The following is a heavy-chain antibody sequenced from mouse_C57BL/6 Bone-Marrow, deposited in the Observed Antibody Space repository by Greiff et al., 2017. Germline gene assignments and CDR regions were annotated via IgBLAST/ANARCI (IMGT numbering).Heavy chain of an antibody. V-gene: IGHV1-19*01. Sequence: VQLQQSGPVLVMPGASVKMSCKASGYTFTDYYMNWVKQSPGKSLEWIGVINPSNGGTSYNQKFKGKATLTVDKSSSTAYMELSSLTSEDSAVYYCAREYYGPFDYWGQGTTLTVSA. CDR2: INPSNGGT. J-gene: IGHJ2*01. CDR3: AREYYGPFDY. D-gene: IGHD1-1*01. CDR1: GYTFTDYY.